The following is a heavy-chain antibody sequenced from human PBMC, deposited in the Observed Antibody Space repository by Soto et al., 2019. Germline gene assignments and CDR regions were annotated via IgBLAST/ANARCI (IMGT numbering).Heavy chain of an antibody. Sequence: EVQLVESGGGLVQPGGSLRLSCATSGFILSDCAMNWVRQAPGKGLEWVSYISSSSSAIDYADSVKGRFTVSRDNARNSLDLQMNSLRAEDTAVYYCARDLSWGSNWYYYMDVWGKGTTVTVAS. CDR2: ISSSSSAI. CDR1: GFILSDCA. V-gene: IGHV3-48*01. J-gene: IGHJ6*03. CDR3: ARDLSWGSNWYYYMDV. D-gene: IGHD7-27*01.